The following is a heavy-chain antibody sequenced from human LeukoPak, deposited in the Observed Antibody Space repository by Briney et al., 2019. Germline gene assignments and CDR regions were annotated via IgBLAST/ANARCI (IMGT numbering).Heavy chain of an antibody. V-gene: IGHV1-2*02. J-gene: IGHJ5*02. CDR1: GYTFTGYY. CDR3: ARDPVYYDSSGFNWFDP. CDR2: INPNSGGT. Sequence: GASVKVSCKASGYTFTGYYMHWVRQAPGQGLEWMGWINPNSGGTNYAQKFQGRVTMTGDTSISTAYMELSRLRSDDTAVYYCARDPVYYDSSGFNWFDPWGQGTLVTVSS. D-gene: IGHD3-22*01.